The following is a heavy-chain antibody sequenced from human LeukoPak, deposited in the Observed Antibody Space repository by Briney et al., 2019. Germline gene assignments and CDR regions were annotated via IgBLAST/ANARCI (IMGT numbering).Heavy chain of an antibody. D-gene: IGHD3-16*02. V-gene: IGHV3-30*01. J-gene: IGHJ4*02. CDR2: ISYDGSNK. Sequence: GGSLRLSCAASGFTFINAWMNWVRQAPGKGLEWVAVISYDGSNKYYADSVKGRFTISRDNSKNTLYLQMNSLRAEDTAVYYCARASIGLRLGELSREDYWGQGTLVTVSS. CDR3: ARASIGLRLGELSREDY. CDR1: GFTFINAW.